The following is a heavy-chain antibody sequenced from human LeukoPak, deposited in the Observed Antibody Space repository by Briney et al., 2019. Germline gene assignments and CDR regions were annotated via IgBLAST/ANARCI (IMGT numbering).Heavy chain of an antibody. J-gene: IGHJ4*02. D-gene: IGHD6-6*01. Sequence: SETLSLTCTVSGASITNYYWTWIRQPPGKGLEWIGYIYHSGSTNYNPSLKSRVTISLDTSRNQFSLRLSSVTAADTAVYFCAREYSTSSEGDYFDYWGQGSLVTVSS. CDR1: GASITNYY. V-gene: IGHV4-59*01. CDR3: AREYSTSSEGDYFDY. CDR2: IYHSGST.